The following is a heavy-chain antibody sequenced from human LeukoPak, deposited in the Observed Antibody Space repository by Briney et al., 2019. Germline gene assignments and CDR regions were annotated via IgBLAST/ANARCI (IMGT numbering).Heavy chain of an antibody. D-gene: IGHD1-26*01. V-gene: IGHV3-23*01. CDR1: GFTFSSYA. Sequence: GGSLRLSCAASGFTFSSYAMSWVRQAPGKGLEWVSDISGSGGSTYYADSVKGRFTISRDNSKNTLYLQMNSLRAEDTAVYYCAKVGGPGSPLYYFDYWGQGTLVTVSS. CDR3: AKVGGPGSPLYYFDY. CDR2: ISGSGGST. J-gene: IGHJ4*02.